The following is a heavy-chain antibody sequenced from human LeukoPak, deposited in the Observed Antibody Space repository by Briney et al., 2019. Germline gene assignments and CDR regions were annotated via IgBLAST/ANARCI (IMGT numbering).Heavy chain of an antibody. V-gene: IGHV3-49*04. Sequence: PGGSLRLSCTASGFTFGDYAMSWVRQAPGKGLECVGFIRSKAYGGTTEYAASVKGRFTISRDDSKSIAYLQMNSLKTEDTAVYYCTRETTYYDFWSGYYGLGYWGQGTLVTVSS. CDR3: TRETTYYDFWSGYYGLGY. J-gene: IGHJ4*02. CDR1: GFTFGDYA. CDR2: IRSKAYGGTT. D-gene: IGHD3-3*01.